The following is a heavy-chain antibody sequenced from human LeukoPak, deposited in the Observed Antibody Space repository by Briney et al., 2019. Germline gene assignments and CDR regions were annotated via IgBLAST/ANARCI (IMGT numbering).Heavy chain of an antibody. CDR2: IYFTGRT. CDR1: GGSISTYY. D-gene: IGHD3-3*01. V-gene: IGHV4-59*01. Sequence: SETLSLTCTVSGGSISTYYWSWIRLPPGKGLEWIAYIYFTGRTQYNPSLKSRVSISEDTSKYQFSLRLTSVTPADTAVYYCARGGYDSDFDYWGQGTLVTVSS. CDR3: ARGGYDSDFDY. J-gene: IGHJ4*02.